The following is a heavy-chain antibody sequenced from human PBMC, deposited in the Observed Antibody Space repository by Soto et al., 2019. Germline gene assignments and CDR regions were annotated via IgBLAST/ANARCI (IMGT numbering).Heavy chain of an antibody. CDR3: AKDIALYGTKRFDS. D-gene: IGHD6-19*01. Sequence: PWGSLRISCVCSGFVFRMKAMNWVRQAPGKGLEWVSSISGGGSTTYYADSVKGRFTISRDNSKNTLFLQANSLRAEDSATYYCAKDIALYGTKRFDSWGQGTRVTVSS. V-gene: IGHV3-23*01. CDR1: GFVFRMKA. J-gene: IGHJ5*01. CDR2: ISGGGSTT.